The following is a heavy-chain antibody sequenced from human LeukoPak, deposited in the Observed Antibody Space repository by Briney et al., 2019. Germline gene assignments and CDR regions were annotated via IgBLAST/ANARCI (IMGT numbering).Heavy chain of an antibody. D-gene: IGHD4-23*01. CDR2: IYTSGST. CDR3: ARVPVVRGSDY. CDR1: GGSISSGSYY. Sequence: SETLSLTCTVSGGSISSGSYYWSWIRQPAGKGLEWIGRIYTSGSTNYNPSLKSRVTISVDTSKNQFSLKLSSVTAADTAVYYCARVPVVRGSDYWGQGTLVTVSS. J-gene: IGHJ4*02. V-gene: IGHV4-61*02.